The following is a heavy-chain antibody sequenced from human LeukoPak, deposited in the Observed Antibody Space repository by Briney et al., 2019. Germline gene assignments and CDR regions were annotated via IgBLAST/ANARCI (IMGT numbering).Heavy chain of an antibody. D-gene: IGHD1-1*01. Sequence: AGGSLRLSCAASRFTFSDYYMTWIRQAPGKGLEWVSYISNSGSTIYYADSVKGRFTISRDNSKNTLYLQMNSLRAEDTAVYYCAKLQLMISTDYFDYWGQGALVTVSS. V-gene: IGHV3-11*04. J-gene: IGHJ4*02. CDR2: ISNSGSTI. CDR3: AKLQLMISTDYFDY. CDR1: RFTFSDYY.